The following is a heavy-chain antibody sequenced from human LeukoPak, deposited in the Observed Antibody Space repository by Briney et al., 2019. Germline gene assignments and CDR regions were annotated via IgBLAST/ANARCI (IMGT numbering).Heavy chain of an antibody. CDR1: GYTFTSYY. CDR2: IDPSGGST. J-gene: IGHJ4*02. Sequence: ASVKVSCKASGYTFTSYYIHWVRQAPGQGLEWMGIIDPSGGSTNYAQKFQGRVTVTRDTSTRTVNMELRSLTSEDTAVYYCARAQYFDWVSSLDYWGQGTLVTVSS. CDR3: ARAQYFDWVSSLDY. D-gene: IGHD3-9*01. V-gene: IGHV1-46*01.